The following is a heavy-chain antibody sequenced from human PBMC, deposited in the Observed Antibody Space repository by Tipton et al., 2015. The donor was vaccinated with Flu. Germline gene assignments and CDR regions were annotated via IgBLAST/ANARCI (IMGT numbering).Heavy chain of an antibody. Sequence: TLSLTCAVSGYSISSGYSWGWIRQSPGKGLEWIGNIHQTGGTYYNPSLKSRVTISIDTSKNQLSLTLTSVTAADTAVYYCARDSGAYPLGFDPWGRGTLVTVSS. CDR3: ARDSGAYPLGFDP. CDR1: GYSISSGYS. V-gene: IGHV4-38-2*02. J-gene: IGHJ5*01. D-gene: IGHD2-15*01. CDR2: IHQTGGT.